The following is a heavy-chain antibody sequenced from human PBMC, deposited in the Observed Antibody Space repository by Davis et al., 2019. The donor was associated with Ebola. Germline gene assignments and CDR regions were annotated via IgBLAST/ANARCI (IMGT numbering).Heavy chain of an antibody. CDR2: ISGSGGST. D-gene: IGHD6-6*01. V-gene: IGHV3-23*01. Sequence: PGGSLRLSCAASGFTFSSYAMSWVRQAPGKGLEWVSAISGSGGSTYYADSVKGRFTISRDNSKNTLYLQMNSLRAEDTAVYYCARDVTPYSSSSYFQHWGQGTLVTVSS. J-gene: IGHJ1*01. CDR3: ARDVTPYSSSSYFQH. CDR1: GFTFSSYA.